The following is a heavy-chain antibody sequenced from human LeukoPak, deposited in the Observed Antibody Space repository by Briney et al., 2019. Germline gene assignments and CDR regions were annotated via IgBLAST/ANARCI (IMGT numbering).Heavy chain of an antibody. CDR2: IYYSGST. D-gene: IGHD6-6*01. J-gene: IGHJ3*02. CDR3: ARVTYSSSSISLDAFDI. Sequence: SETLSLTCTVSGGSISSYYWSWIRQPPGKGLEWIGYIYYSGSTNYNPSLKSRVTISVDTSKNQFSLKLSSVTAADTAVYYCARVTYSSSSISLDAFDIWGQGTMVTVSS. V-gene: IGHV4-59*12. CDR1: GGSISSYY.